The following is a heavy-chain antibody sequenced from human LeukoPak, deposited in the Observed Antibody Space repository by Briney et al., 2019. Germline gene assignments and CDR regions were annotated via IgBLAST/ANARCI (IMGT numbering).Heavy chain of an antibody. CDR2: ISYEGSNK. Sequence: PGGGLRVSRAASGFTVRGYAMSRVCHAPGTGLERVGVISYEGSNKYYSESVKGRFTIYRDNSKNTMYLQMNSLRAKDTAVYYCARGLLSDIWGQGTMVTVSS. CDR3: ARGLLSDI. J-gene: IGHJ3*02. V-gene: IGHV3-30-3*01. CDR1: GFTVRGYA.